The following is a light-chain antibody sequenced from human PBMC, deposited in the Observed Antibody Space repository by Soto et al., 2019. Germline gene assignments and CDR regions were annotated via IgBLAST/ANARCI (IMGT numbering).Light chain of an antibody. CDR3: CSYAGSSTLV. J-gene: IGLJ3*02. CDR2: EVS. CDR1: STDIGSHYL. V-gene: IGLV2-23*02. Sequence: QSALTQPASVSGSPGQSITISCTGTSTDIGSHYLVSWYQQHPGKVPKLIIYEVSKRPSGVSNRFSGSKSGNTASLIISGLQAEDEADYYCCSYAGSSTLVFGGGTKVTVL.